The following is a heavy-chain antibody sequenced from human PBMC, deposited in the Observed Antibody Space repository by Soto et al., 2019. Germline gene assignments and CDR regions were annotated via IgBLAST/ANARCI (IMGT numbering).Heavy chain of an antibody. J-gene: IGHJ6*03. CDR1: GYTFTSYD. V-gene: IGHV1-8*01. D-gene: IGHD4-17*01. Sequence: ASVKVSCKASGYTFTSYDINWVRQATGQGLEWMGWMNPNSGNTGYAQKFQGRVTMTRNTSISTAYMELSSLRSEDTAVYYCARGGSDHGDYYYMDVWGKGTTVTVSS. CDR2: MNPNSGNT. CDR3: ARGGSDHGDYYYMDV.